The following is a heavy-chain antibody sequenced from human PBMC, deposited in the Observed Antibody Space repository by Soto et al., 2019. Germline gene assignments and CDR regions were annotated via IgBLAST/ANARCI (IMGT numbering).Heavy chain of an antibody. Sequence: GGSLRLSCAASGFTFSTYLMSWVRQAPGKGLEWVANIKYDGSETYYVDSVKGRFTISRDNAKNSLYLQMNSLRGEDTAVYYCARYSSAWGLWGQGTLVTV. V-gene: IGHV3-7*01. CDR3: ARYSSAWGL. CDR1: GFTFSTYL. D-gene: IGHD6-19*01. CDR2: IKYDGSET. J-gene: IGHJ4*02.